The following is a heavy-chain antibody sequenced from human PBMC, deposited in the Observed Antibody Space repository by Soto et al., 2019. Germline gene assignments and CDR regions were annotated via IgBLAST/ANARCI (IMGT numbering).Heavy chain of an antibody. CDR1: GFTFSDYY. D-gene: IGHD5-18*01. CDR3: ARDPLWGTGMVLWYFDL. CDR2: ISGSGGST. Sequence: PGGSLRLSCAASGFTFSDYYMSWIRQAPGKGLEWVSAISGSGGSTYYADSVKGRFTISRDNSKNTLYLQMKSLRAEDTAVYYCARDPLWGTGMVLWYFDLWGRGTLVTVSS. J-gene: IGHJ2*01. V-gene: IGHV3-23*01.